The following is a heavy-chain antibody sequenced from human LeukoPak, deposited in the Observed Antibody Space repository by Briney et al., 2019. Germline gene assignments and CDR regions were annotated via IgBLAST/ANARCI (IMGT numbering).Heavy chain of an antibody. CDR1: GESFSGYY. D-gene: IGHD6-6*01. CDR3: ARGRRGSSSRVRANWFDP. Sequence: SETLSLTCAVYGESFSGYYWSWIRQPPGKGLEWIGEINHSGSTNYNPSLKSRVTISVDTSKNRFSLILSSVTAADAAVYYCARGRRGSSSRVRANWFDPWGQGTLVTVSS. V-gene: IGHV4-34*01. CDR2: INHSGST. J-gene: IGHJ5*02.